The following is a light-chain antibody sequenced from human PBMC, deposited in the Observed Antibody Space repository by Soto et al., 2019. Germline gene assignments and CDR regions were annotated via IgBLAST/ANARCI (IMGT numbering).Light chain of an antibody. CDR3: CSFAGRDTYVV. CDR2: RVS. Sequence: QSALIQPRSVSGSPGQSVTISCTGTSSDVGHYNFVSWYQHHPGKAPKPMIYRVSQRPSGVPDRFSGSKSGNTASLTISRLQTEDEADYYCCSFAGRDTYVVFGGGTKLTAL. CDR1: SSDVGHYNF. V-gene: IGLV2-11*01. J-gene: IGLJ2*01.